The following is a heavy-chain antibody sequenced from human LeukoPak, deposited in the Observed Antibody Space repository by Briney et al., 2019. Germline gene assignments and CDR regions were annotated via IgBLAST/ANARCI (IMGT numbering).Heavy chain of an antibody. CDR1: GFTFSSYS. CDR3: ARDGYDYVWGSYRYPLEY. V-gene: IGHV3-21*01. CDR2: ISSSSSYI. J-gene: IGHJ4*02. D-gene: IGHD3-16*02. Sequence: PGGSLRLSCAASGFTFSSYSMNWVRQAPGKGLEWVSSISSSSSYIYYADSVKGRFTISRDNAKNSLYLQMNSLRAEDTAVYYCARDGYDYVWGSYRYPLEYWGQGTLVTVSS.